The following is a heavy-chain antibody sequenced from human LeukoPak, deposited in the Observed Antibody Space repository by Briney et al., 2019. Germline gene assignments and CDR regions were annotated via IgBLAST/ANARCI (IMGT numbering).Heavy chain of an antibody. CDR1: GFTFSSYG. Sequence: PGGSLRPSCVASGFTFSSYGMHWVRQAPGKGLEWVAVISNDGSNKYYADSVEGRFTISRDNSKNTLYLQMDSLRPEDTAVYYCASVSGFLEYWGQGTLVSVSS. J-gene: IGHJ4*02. V-gene: IGHV3-30*03. D-gene: IGHD1-14*01. CDR2: ISNDGSNK. CDR3: ASVSGFLEY.